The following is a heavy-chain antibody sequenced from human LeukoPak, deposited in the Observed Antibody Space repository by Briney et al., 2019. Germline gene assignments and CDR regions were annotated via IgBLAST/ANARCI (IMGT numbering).Heavy chain of an antibody. D-gene: IGHD1-26*01. CDR3: ARLDSGSSTYYFDY. J-gene: IGHJ4*02. Sequence: SETLSLTCTVSGGSISSYYWSWIRQPPGKGLEWIGYIYYSGSTNYNPSLKSRVTISVDTSRNQFSLKLSSVTAADTAVYYCARLDSGSSTYYFDYWGQGTLVTVSS. CDR2: IYYSGST. V-gene: IGHV4-59*08. CDR1: GGSISSYY.